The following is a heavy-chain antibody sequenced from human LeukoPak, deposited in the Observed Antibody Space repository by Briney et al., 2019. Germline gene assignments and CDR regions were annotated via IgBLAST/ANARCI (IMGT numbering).Heavy chain of an antibody. Sequence: GGSLRLSCAGSGFIFNNCAMHWVRQPPGKGLEWVSGISWNSGTIDYADSVRGRFTISRDNAKNSLYLQMDSLRVEDTAFYYCARDRGSTNWFDPWGQGTLVTVSS. CDR3: ARDRGSTNWFDP. CDR1: GFIFNNCA. D-gene: IGHD1-26*01. CDR2: ISWNSGTI. J-gene: IGHJ5*02. V-gene: IGHV3-9*01.